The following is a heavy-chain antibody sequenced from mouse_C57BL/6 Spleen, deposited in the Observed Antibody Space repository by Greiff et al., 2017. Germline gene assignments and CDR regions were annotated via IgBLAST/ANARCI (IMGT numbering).Heavy chain of an antibody. CDR2: IYPGSGNT. J-gene: IGHJ1*03. V-gene: IGHV1-66*01. CDR1: GYSFTSYY. CDR3: AREDYGSSHWYFDV. Sequence: VQLQQSGPELVKPGASVKISCKASGYSFTSYYIHWVKQRPGQGLEWIGWIYPGSGNTKYNEKFKGKATLTADTSSSTAYMQLSSLTSEDSAVYYCAREDYGSSHWYFDVWGTGTTVTVSS. D-gene: IGHD1-1*01.